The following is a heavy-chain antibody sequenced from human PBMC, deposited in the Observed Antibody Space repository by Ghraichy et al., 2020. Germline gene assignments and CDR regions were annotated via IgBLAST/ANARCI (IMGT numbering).Heavy chain of an antibody. CDR3: ARDWAYCSSTSCYPRVYDYGMDV. V-gene: IGHV4-61*01. J-gene: IGHJ6*02. D-gene: IGHD2-2*01. CDR1: GGSVSSGSYY. Sequence: SETLSLTCTVSGGSVSSGSYYWSWIRQPPGKGLEWIGYIYYSGSTNYNPSLKSRVTISVDTSKNQFSLKLSSVTAADTAVYYCARDWAYCSSTSCYPRVYDYGMDVWGQGTTVTVSS. CDR2: IYYSGST.